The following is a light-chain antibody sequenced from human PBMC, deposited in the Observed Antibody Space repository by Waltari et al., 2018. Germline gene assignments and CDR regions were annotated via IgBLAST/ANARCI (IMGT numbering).Light chain of an antibody. V-gene: IGLV2-14*03. Sequence: QSVLTQFASVSGSPGQSITITCTGKTRDDGGYKYVAWYQQVPGKAPTLIIYEDSNRPSGVSDRFSGSKSVDRASLTIPGLRAEDEADYYCSSYSSSRSLVVFGGGTRLTVL. CDR2: EDS. J-gene: IGLJ2*01. CDR1: TRDDGGYKY. CDR3: SSYSSSRSLVV.